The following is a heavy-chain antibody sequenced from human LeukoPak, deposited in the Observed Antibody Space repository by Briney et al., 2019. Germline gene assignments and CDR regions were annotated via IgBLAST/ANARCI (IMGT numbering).Heavy chain of an antibody. Sequence: PGGSLRLSCAAPGLTFSDYWMSWVRQAPGKGLEWVANIKQDGSEKYYVDSVKGRFTISRDNPKNLLFLQINSLRVEDSAVYYCARETPRRGETRDGYRWGQGTVVTVSS. CDR1: GLTFSDYW. J-gene: IGHJ4*02. CDR2: IKQDGSEK. V-gene: IGHV3-7*01. D-gene: IGHD5-24*01. CDR3: ARETPRRGETRDGYR.